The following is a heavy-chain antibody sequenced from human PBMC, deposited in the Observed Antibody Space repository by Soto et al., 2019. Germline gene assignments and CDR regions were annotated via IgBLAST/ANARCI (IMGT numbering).Heavy chain of an antibody. CDR1: GGTFSSYA. D-gene: IGHD2-2*01. CDR2: IIPILGIA. J-gene: IGHJ6*02. Sequence: ASVKVSCKASGGTFSSYAISWVRQAPGQGLEWMGGIIPILGIANYAQKFQGRVTITADKSTSTAYMELSSLRSEDTAVYYCATVEAYCSSTSCYSRVDYYYGMDVWGQGTTVTVSS. CDR3: ATVEAYCSSTSCYSRVDYYYGMDV. V-gene: IGHV1-69*10.